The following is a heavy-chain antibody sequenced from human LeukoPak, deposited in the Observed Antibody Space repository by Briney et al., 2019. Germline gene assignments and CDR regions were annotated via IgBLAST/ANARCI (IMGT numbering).Heavy chain of an antibody. Sequence: GRSLRLSCAASGFTFSSYGMHWVRQAPGKGLEWVAVIWYDGSNKYYADSVKGRFTISRDNSKNTLYLQMNSLRAEDTAVYYCARDAGRYFDWLGYWGQGTLVTVSS. CDR1: GFTFSSYG. D-gene: IGHD3-9*01. V-gene: IGHV3-33*01. CDR3: ARDAGRYFDWLGY. CDR2: IWYDGSNK. J-gene: IGHJ4*02.